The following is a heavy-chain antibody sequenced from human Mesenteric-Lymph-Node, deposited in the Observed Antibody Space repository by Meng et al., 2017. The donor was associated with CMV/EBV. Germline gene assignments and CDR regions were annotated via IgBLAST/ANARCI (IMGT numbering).Heavy chain of an antibody. V-gene: IGHV3-23*01. CDR3: TRDVRRGWFDP. CDR2: INSGGKS. Sequence: GESLKISCAASGFAFSSYAMSWVRQAPGKGLEWVSAINSGGKSYYADSVMGRFTISRDTSKNTVYLQMNSLRAEDTAVYYCTRDVRRGWFDPWGQGALVTVSS. CDR1: GFAFSSYA. J-gene: IGHJ5*02.